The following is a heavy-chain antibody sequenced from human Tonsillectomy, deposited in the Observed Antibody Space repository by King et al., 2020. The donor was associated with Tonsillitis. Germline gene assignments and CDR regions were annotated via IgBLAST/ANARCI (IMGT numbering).Heavy chain of an antibody. CDR1: GFSLSTSGVG. CDR2: FYWNDDK. CDR3: AHATNYAEYFDY. Sequence: TLKESGPTLVKPTQTLTLTCTFSGFSLSTSGVGVGWIRQPPGKALEWLALFYWNDDKRYSPSLKSSLTITKDTSKNQVVLTMTNMDPGNTATYYCAHATNYAEYFDYWGQGTLVTVSS. J-gene: IGHJ4*02. D-gene: IGHD4/OR15-4a*01. V-gene: IGHV2-5*01.